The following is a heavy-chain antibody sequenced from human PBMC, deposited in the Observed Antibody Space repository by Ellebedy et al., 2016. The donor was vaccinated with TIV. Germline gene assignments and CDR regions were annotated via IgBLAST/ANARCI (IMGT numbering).Heavy chain of an antibody. J-gene: IGHJ6*02. Sequence: AASVKVSCKASGYTFTIYYIHWVRQATGQGLEWMGWMNPNSGNTEYAQKFQGRVTMTRNTSITTAFMELSSLRSEDTAVYYCARGPFMITFGGVIMDVWGQGTTVTVSS. CDR2: MNPNSGNT. D-gene: IGHD3-16*02. CDR3: ARGPFMITFGGVIMDV. V-gene: IGHV1-8*02. CDR1: GYTFTIYY.